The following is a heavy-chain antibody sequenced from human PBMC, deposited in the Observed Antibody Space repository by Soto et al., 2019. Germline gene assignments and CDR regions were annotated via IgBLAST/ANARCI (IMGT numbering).Heavy chain of an antibody. D-gene: IGHD6-13*01. J-gene: IGHJ6*03. CDR3: ARDPSIAAAGTRFYHYMDV. CDR1: DGSFSGYY. V-gene: IGHV4-34*01. CDR2: INHSGST. Sequence: QVQLQQWGAGLLKPSETLSLTCAVYDGSFSGYYWSWIRQPPGKGLEWIGDINHSGSTNYNPSLKSRVTISVDTSNNQFSLRLSAVTAADTAVYYCARDPSIAAAGTRFYHYMDVWGKGTTVTVSS.